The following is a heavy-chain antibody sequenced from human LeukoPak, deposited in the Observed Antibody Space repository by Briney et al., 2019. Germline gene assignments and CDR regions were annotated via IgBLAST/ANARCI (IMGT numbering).Heavy chain of an antibody. D-gene: IGHD3-10*01. Sequence: PGGSLRLSCAASGFTFSSYGMHWVRQAPGKGLEWVAFIRYDGSNKYYADSVKGRFTISRDNSKNTLYLQMNSLRAEDTAVYYCAGVLTMVRGAAGYWGQGTLVTVSS. CDR1: GFTFSSYG. CDR2: IRYDGSNK. CDR3: AGVLTMVRGAAGY. J-gene: IGHJ4*02. V-gene: IGHV3-30*02.